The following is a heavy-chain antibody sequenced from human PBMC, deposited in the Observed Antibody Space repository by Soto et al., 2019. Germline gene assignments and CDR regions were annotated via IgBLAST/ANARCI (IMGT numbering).Heavy chain of an antibody. CDR1: GGSFSGYY. CDR2: INHSGST. J-gene: IGHJ4*02. D-gene: IGHD3-10*01. CDR3: ARVYKGSYLDY. Sequence: SETLSLTCAVYGGSFSGYYWSWIRQPPGKGLEWIGEINHSGSTNYNPSLKSRVTISVDTSKNQFSLKLSSVTAADTAVYYCARVYKGSYLDYWGQGTLVTVSS. V-gene: IGHV4-34*01.